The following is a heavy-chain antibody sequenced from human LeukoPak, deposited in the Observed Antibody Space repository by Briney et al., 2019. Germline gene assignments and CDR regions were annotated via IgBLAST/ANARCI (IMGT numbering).Heavy chain of an antibody. CDR1: GFTFSSYA. CDR2: ISGSGGST. Sequence: GGSLRLSCAASGFTFSSYAMSWVRQAPGKGLEWVSAISGSGGSTYYADSVKGRFTISRDNSKNTLYMQMNSLRAEDTAVYYCAKDWGDILTGFDYWGQGTLVTVSS. CDR3: AKDWGDILTGFDY. J-gene: IGHJ4*02. D-gene: IGHD3-9*01. V-gene: IGHV3-23*01.